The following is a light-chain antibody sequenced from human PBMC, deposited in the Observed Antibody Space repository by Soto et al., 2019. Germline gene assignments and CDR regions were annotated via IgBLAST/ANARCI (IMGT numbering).Light chain of an antibody. J-gene: IGLJ2*01. CDR3: AAWDDDLNGPV. Sequence: QYVLTQPPSASGTPGQRVTISCSGSSSNIGSNTVNWYQQLPGTAPKLLIYSNNQRPSGVPDRFSGSKSGTSASLAISGLQSEDEADYYCAAWDDDLNGPVFGGGTKVTVL. CDR1: SSNIGSNT. CDR2: SNN. V-gene: IGLV1-44*01.